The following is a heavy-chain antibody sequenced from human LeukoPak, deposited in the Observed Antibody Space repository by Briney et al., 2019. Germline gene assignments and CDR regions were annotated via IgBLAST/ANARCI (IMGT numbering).Heavy chain of an antibody. CDR2: IYYSGST. CDR3: ARDNHNYYFDY. V-gene: IGHV4-59*01. J-gene: IGHJ4*02. Sequence: PSETLSLTCTVSGGSISSYYWSWIRQPPGKGLEWIGYIYYSGSTNYNPSLKSRVTISVDTSKNQFSLKLSSVTAADTAVYYCARDNHNYYFDYWGQGTLVTVSS. D-gene: IGHD3-10*01. CDR1: GGSISSYY.